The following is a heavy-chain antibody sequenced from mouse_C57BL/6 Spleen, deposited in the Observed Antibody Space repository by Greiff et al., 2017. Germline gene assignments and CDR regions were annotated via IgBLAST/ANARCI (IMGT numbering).Heavy chain of an antibody. Sequence: EVKLQQSGAELVRPGASVKLSCTASGFNIKDDYMHWVKQRPEQGLEWIGWIDPENGDTEYASKFQGKATITADTSSNTAYLQLSSLTSEDTAVYYCTTWGGSGRYYFDYWGQGTTLTVSS. V-gene: IGHV14-4*01. J-gene: IGHJ2*01. CDR2: IDPENGDT. CDR3: TTWGGSGRYYFDY. D-gene: IGHD3-2*02. CDR1: GFNIKDDY.